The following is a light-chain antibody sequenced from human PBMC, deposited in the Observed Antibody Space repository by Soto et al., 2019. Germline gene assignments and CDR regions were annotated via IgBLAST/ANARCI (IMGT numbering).Light chain of an antibody. V-gene: IGLV1-40*01. CDR2: GNS. J-gene: IGLJ3*02. Sequence: QSVLTQPPSVSGAPGQRVTISCTGSSSNIGAGYDVHWYQQLPGTAPKLLIYGNSNRPSGVPDRFSGSKSGTSASLAITGLQAEDEADYYCQSYDSSVSGWVFGGGTKRTVL. CDR3: QSYDSSVSGWV. CDR1: SSNIGAGYD.